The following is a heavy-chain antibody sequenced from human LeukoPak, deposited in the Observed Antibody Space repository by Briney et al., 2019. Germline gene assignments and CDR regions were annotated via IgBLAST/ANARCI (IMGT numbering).Heavy chain of an antibody. D-gene: IGHD4-17*01. CDR2: IYHSGST. CDR3: ARVFPLRGDYRNWFDP. Sequence: PSETLSLTCAVSGGSISSSNWWSWVRQPPGKGLEWIGSIYHSGSTYYNPSLKSRVTISVDTSKNQFSLKLSSVTAADTAVYYCARVFPLRGDYRNWFDPWGQGTLVTVSS. CDR1: GGSISSSNW. J-gene: IGHJ5*02. V-gene: IGHV4-4*02.